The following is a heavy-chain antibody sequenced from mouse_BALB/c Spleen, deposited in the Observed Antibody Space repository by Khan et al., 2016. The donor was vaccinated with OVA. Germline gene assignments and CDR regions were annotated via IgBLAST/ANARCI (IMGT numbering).Heavy chain of an antibody. CDR2: ISSAGDYI. CDR3: ARHNYGPFAY. Sequence: EVELVESGGDLVKPGGSLKLSCAASGFTFSTFAMSWVRQTPDKRLEWVAIISSAGDYIYYPDSVKGRFTISRDNAKNTLYLQMSSLRSEDTAMYYCARHNYGPFAYWGQGTLVTVSA. CDR1: GFTFSTFA. V-gene: IGHV5-6*01. D-gene: IGHD1-1*01. J-gene: IGHJ3*01.